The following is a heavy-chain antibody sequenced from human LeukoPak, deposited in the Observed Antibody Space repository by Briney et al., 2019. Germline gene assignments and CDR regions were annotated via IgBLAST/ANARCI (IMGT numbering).Heavy chain of an antibody. CDR2: IYYSGST. V-gene: IGHV4-59*12. CDR1: GGSISSYY. CDR3: ARASSSDCSGGSCYYPYYYYYMDV. Sequence: SETLSLTCTVSGGSISSYYWSWIRQPPWKGLEWIGYIYYSGSTNYNPSLKSRVTISVDRSKNQFSLKLSSVTAADTAVYYCARASSSDCSGGSCYYPYYYYYMDVWGKGTTVTVSS. J-gene: IGHJ6*03. D-gene: IGHD2-15*01.